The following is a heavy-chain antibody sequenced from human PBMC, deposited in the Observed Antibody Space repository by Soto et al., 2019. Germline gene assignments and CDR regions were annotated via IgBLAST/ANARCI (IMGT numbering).Heavy chain of an antibody. V-gene: IGHV4-30-4*01. CDR3: ARGRWFGELWFAQ. Sequence: QVQLRESGPGLVKPSQTLSLTCTVSGDSIRSGDHQWTWIRQPPGKGLEWIGYITNSGSNYHKPSLGSRVAISVDTSNIQFCLKLSSVTAADTAVYYCARGRWFGELWFAQWGQGTLVTVSS. D-gene: IGHD3-10*01. CDR1: GDSIRSGDHQ. J-gene: IGHJ4*02. CDR2: ITNSGSN.